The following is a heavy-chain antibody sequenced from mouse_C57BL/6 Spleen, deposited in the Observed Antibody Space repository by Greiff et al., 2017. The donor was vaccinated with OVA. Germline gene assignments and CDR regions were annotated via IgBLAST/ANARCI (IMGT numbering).Heavy chain of an antibody. J-gene: IGHJ4*01. CDR1: GFTFSDYG. Sequence: EVNLVESGGGLVKPGGSLKLSCAASGFTFSDYGMHWVRQAPEKGLEWVAYISSGSSTIYYADTVKGRFTISRANAKHTLFLQMTSLRYEDTAMYYGAREDTTVVAPYYAMDYWGQGTSVTVSS. CDR2: ISSGSSTI. CDR3: AREDTTVVAPYYAMDY. V-gene: IGHV5-17*01. D-gene: IGHD1-1*01.